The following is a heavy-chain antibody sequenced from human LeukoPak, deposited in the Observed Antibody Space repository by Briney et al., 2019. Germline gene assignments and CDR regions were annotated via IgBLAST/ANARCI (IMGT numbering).Heavy chain of an antibody. CDR3: AKEKPRYSYGTGSFDY. CDR2: ISYDGSNK. V-gene: IGHV3-30*18. Sequence: GGSLRLSCAASGFTFSSYGMHWVRQAPGKGLEWVAGISYDGSNKYYADSVKGRFTISRDNSKNTLYQQMNSLRAEDTAVYYCAKEKPRYSYGTGSFDYWGQGTLVTVSS. J-gene: IGHJ4*02. D-gene: IGHD5-18*01. CDR1: GFTFSSYG.